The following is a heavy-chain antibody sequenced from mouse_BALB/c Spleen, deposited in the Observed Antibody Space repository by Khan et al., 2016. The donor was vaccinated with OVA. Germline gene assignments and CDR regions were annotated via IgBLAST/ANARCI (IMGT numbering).Heavy chain of an antibody. CDR3: ARQGGIYDCPFDY. D-gene: IGHD2-3*01. Sequence: EVELVESGGGLVKPGGSLKLSCAASGFTFNNYAMSWVRQTPEKRLEWVATVSSGGSYTYYPDSVKGRFTISRDNAKTTLYLPMSSLRSEDTAMYYCARQGGIYDCPFDYWGQGTTLTVSS. J-gene: IGHJ2*01. CDR1: GFTFNNYA. CDR2: VSSGGSYT. V-gene: IGHV5-9-3*01.